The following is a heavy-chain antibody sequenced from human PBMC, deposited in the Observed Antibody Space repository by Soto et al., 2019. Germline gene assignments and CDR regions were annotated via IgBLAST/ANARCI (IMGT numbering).Heavy chain of an antibody. CDR1: GGSTDTFY. Sequence: QVRLQESGPGLVKPSETRSPTCNVSGGSTDTFYWSWIRQPPGKGLECIGYTYYSGSTIYNPSLQSRLSISVDTSKNQFSMKLHSVTAADTAIYYCARGSSNLHFWGQGTLVTVSS. D-gene: IGHD3-10*01. CDR2: TYYSGST. CDR3: ARGSSNLHF. V-gene: IGHV4-59*08. J-gene: IGHJ4*02.